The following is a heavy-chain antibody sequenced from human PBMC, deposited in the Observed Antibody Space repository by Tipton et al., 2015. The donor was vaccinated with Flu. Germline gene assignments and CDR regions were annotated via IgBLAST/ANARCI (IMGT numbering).Heavy chain of an antibody. CDR2: IYYSGST. CDR3: ARGSIAAPRGWYFDL. J-gene: IGHJ2*01. CDR1: GGSISNGGYY. D-gene: IGHD6-6*01. Sequence: TLSLTCTVSGGSISNGGYYWSWIRQHPGKGLEWIGYIYYSGSTYYNPSLKSRVTISVDTSKNQFSLKLSSVTAADTAVYYCARGSIAAPRGWYFDLWGRGTLVTVSS. V-gene: IGHV4-31*03.